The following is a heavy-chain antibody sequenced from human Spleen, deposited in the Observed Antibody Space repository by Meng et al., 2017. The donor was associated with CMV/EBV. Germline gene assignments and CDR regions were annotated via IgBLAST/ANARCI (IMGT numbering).Heavy chain of an antibody. J-gene: IGHJ4*02. CDR3: ARIVYDSGGYPIDF. Sequence: GGSLRLSCAASGFNFNNYWMHWVRQAPGKGLVWVSRINTDGSDTTYSDSVKGRFTISRDNAKDTFYLQMNTLRAEDTAVYYCARIVYDSGGYPIDFWGQGTLVTVSS. D-gene: IGHD3-22*01. V-gene: IGHV3-74*01. CDR2: INTDGSDT. CDR1: GFNFNNYW.